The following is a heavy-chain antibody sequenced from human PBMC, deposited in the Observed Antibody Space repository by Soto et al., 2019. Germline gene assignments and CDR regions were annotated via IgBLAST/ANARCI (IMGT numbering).Heavy chain of an antibody. CDR1: GFTFSSYG. J-gene: IGHJ3*02. Sequence: PGGSLRLSCAASGFTFSSYGMHWVRQAPGRGLEWVAVIWYDGSNKYYADSVKGRFTISRDNSKNTLYLQMNSLRAEDTAVYYCARDLSSYCSGGRCGSDAFDIWGQGTMVTVSS. V-gene: IGHV3-33*01. CDR2: IWYDGSNK. D-gene: IGHD2-15*01. CDR3: ARDLSSYCSGGRCGSDAFDI.